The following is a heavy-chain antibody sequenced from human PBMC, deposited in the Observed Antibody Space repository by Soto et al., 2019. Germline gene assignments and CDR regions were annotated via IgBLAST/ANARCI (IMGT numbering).Heavy chain of an antibody. Sequence: RPGGSLRLSCAASGFTFDDYGMSWVRQAPGKGLEWVSGINWNGGSTGYADSVKGRFTISRDNAKNSLYLQMNSLRAEDTALYYCASGIVGATTYGMDVLGQGTTVTGSS. CDR3: ASGIVGATTYGMDV. V-gene: IGHV3-20*04. CDR2: INWNGGST. CDR1: GFTFDDYG. J-gene: IGHJ6*02. D-gene: IGHD1-26*01.